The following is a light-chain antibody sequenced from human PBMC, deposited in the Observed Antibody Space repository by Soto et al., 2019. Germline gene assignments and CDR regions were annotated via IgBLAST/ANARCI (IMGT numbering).Light chain of an antibody. CDR2: DVS. J-gene: IGLJ2*01. V-gene: IGLV2-14*03. CDR1: SSDVGGYNF. CDR3: SSFTSSDTLVV. Sequence: QSDLTQPASVSWSPGQSITISCTGTSSDVGGYNFVSWYQHHPAKAPKLMIYDVSNRPSGVSNRFSGSKSGNTASLTISGLQAEDEAHYYCSSFTSSDTLVVFGGGTKLTV.